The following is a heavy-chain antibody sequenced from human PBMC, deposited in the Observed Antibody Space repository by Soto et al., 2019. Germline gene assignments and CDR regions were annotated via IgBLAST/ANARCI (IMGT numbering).Heavy chain of an antibody. Sequence: QVQLVQSGAEVKKPGASVKVSCKASGYTFTGYYMHWVRQAPEQGLEWMGWINPNSGGTNYAQKFQGWDTMTWDTSISTAYMELSRLRSDDTAVYYCARGGNWNDGIIERYPLDYWGQGTLVTVSS. CDR1: GYTFTGYY. D-gene: IGHD1-20*01. CDR3: ARGGNWNDGIIERYPLDY. CDR2: INPNSGGT. J-gene: IGHJ4*02. V-gene: IGHV1-2*04.